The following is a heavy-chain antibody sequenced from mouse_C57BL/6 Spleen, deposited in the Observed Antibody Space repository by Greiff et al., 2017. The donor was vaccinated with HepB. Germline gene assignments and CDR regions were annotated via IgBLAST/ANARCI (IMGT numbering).Heavy chain of an antibody. CDR3: ARFLPHYYGSSYDYAMDY. CDR2: IYWDDDK. V-gene: IGHV8-12*01. D-gene: IGHD1-1*01. CDR1: GFSLSTSGMG. J-gene: IGHJ4*01. Sequence: QVTLKVSGPGILQSSQTLSLTCSFSGFSLSTSGMGVSWIRQPSGKGLEWLAHIYWDDDKRYNPSLKSRLTISKDTSRNQVFLKITSVDTADTATYYCARFLPHYYGSSYDYAMDYWGQGTSVTVSS.